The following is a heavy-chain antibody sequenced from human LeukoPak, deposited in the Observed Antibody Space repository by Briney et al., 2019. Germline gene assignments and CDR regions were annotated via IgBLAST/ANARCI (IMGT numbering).Heavy chain of an antibody. Sequence: SGPALVKPTQTPPLTSTFSGISVSTSGRGGNWIRQPPGKSLEWLSRIDWVCDKYYRTSLKTRLTISKDTSKNQVLLTMTSMDRVDTATYYCARSRPALGDYFDYWGQGTLVTVSS. CDR1: GISVSTSGRG. J-gene: IGHJ4*02. V-gene: IGHV2-70*11. CDR2: IDWVCDK. CDR3: ARSRPALGDYFDY.